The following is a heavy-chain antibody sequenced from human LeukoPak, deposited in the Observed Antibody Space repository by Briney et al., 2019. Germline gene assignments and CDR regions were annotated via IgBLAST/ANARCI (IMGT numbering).Heavy chain of an antibody. V-gene: IGHV3-11*01. J-gene: IGHJ6*03. Sequence: GGSLRLSCAASGFSFSDYYMGWIRQAPGKGLDWVSYISSSGSATYYADSVKGRFTISRDNFKNTLYLQMNSLRAEDTAVYYCARGLGSGTYTQYYMDVWGKGTTVTVSS. CDR3: ARGLGSGTYTQYYMDV. D-gene: IGHD3-10*01. CDR2: ISSSGSAT. CDR1: GFSFSDYY.